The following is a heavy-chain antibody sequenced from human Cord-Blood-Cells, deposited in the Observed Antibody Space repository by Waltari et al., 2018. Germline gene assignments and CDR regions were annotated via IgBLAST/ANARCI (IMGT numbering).Heavy chain of an antibody. CDR3: ARKHDFWSGYYDY. CDR2: IYTSGST. Sequence: QVQLQESGPGLVKPSQTLSLTCTVSGGSISSGGYYWSWIRQPAGKGLEWIGYIYTSGSTNYNPSLKSRVTISVDTSKNQFSLKLSSVTAADTAVYYCARKHDFWSGYYDYWGQGTLVTVSS. V-gene: IGHV4-61*09. J-gene: IGHJ4*02. CDR1: GGSISSGGYY. D-gene: IGHD3-3*01.